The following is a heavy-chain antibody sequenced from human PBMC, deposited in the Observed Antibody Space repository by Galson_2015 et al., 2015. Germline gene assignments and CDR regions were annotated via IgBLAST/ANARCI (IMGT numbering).Heavy chain of an antibody. CDR1: GGTFSSYA. J-gene: IGHJ6*02. D-gene: IGHD6-6*01. CDR2: IIPIFGTA. CDR3: ARSPQGIAARLGPGDYYYYGMDV. V-gene: IGHV1-69*13. Sequence: SVKVSCKASGGTFSSYAISWVRQAPGQGLEWMGGIIPIFGTANYAQKFQGRVTITADESTSTAYMELSSLRSEDTAVYYCARSPQGIAARLGPGDYYYYGMDVWGQGTTVTVSS.